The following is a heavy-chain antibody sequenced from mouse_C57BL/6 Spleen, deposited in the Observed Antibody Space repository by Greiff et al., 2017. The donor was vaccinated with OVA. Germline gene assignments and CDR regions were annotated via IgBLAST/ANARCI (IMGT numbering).Heavy chain of an antibody. V-gene: IGHV3-6*01. CDR1: GYSITSGYY. D-gene: IGHD3-3*01. J-gene: IGHJ2*01. CDR2: ISYDGSN. Sequence: LQQSGPGLVKPSQSLSLTCSVTGYSITSGYYWNWIRQFPGNKLEWMGYISYDGSNNYNPSLKNRISITRDTSKNQFFLKLNSVTTEDTATYYCARGGTFDYWGQGTTLTVSS. CDR3: ARGGTFDY.